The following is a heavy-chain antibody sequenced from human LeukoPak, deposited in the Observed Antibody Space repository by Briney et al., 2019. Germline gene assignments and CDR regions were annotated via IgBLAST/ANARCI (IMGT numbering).Heavy chain of an antibody. CDR1: GYSFTGYY. V-gene: IGHV1-18*04. CDR3: ARDRIQLWLREYSIDY. J-gene: IGHJ4*02. Sequence: GASVKVSCKASGYSFTGYYIHWMRQAPGQGLEWMGWISAYNGNTNYAQKLQGRVTMTTDTSTSTAYMELRSLRSDDTAVYYCARDRIQLWLREYSIDYWGQGTLVTVSS. D-gene: IGHD5-18*01. CDR2: ISAYNGNT.